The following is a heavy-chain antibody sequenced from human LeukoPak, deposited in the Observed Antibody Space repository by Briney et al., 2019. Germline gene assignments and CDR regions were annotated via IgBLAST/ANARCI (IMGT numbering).Heavy chain of an antibody. CDR2: IYYSGST. CDR3: ARVLRFLEWPTWGAFDI. CDR1: GGSISSYY. D-gene: IGHD3-3*01. Sequence: SETLSLTCTVSGGSISSYYWSWIRQPPGKGLEWIGYIYYSGSTNYNPSLKSRVTISVDTSKNQFSLKLSSVTAADTAVYYCARVLRFLEWPTWGAFDIWGQGTMVTVSS. J-gene: IGHJ3*02. V-gene: IGHV4-59*08.